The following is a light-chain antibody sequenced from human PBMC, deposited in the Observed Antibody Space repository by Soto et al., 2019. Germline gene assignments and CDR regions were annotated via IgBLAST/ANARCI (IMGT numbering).Light chain of an antibody. CDR1: SSDVGGYNY. Sequence: QSVLTQPASVSGSPGQSITISCTGTSSDVGGYNYVSWYQQHPGKAPKLMIYDVSNRPSGVSNRFSGSKSGNTASLTISGLXXXXXXXYYCSSYTSSSTLLYVFGTGTK. V-gene: IGLV2-14*01. CDR3: SSYTSSSTLLYV. J-gene: IGLJ1*01. CDR2: DVS.